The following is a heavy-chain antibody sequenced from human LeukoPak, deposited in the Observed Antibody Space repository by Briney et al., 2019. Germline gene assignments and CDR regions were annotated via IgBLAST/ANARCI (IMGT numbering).Heavy chain of an antibody. V-gene: IGHV1-69*04. Sequence: SVKVSCKASGGTFSSYAISWVRQAPGQGLEWMGRIIPILGIANYAQKFQGRVTITADKSTSTAYMELSSLRSEDTAVYYCARGSAGVVVPAAIERIDPWGQGTLVTVSS. D-gene: IGHD2-2*01. CDR3: ARGSAGVVVPAAIERIDP. CDR1: GGTFSSYA. J-gene: IGHJ5*02. CDR2: IIPILGIA.